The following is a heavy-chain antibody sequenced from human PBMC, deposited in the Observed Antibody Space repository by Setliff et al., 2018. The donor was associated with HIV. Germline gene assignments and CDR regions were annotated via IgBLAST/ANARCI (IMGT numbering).Heavy chain of an antibody. CDR2: INGGTTT. CDR1: GITVSGIY. Sequence: GGSLRLSCVASGITVSGIYMTWVRQAPGKGLEWVSVINGGTTTYYADSVKGRFTISRDNSKNTLYLQMNSLRVEDTAMYYCARDEALGGGYNHFDFWGQGTLVTVSS. J-gene: IGHJ4*02. D-gene: IGHD5-12*01. CDR3: ARDEALGGGYNHFDF. V-gene: IGHV3-66*02.